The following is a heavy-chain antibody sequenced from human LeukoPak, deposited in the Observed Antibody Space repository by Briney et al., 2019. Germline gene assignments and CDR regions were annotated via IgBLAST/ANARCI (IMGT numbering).Heavy chain of an antibody. Sequence: GGSLRLSCAASGFTFSSYEMNWVRQAPGKGLEWVSYISSSGSTIYYADSVKGRFTISRDNSKNTLYLQMNSLRAEDTAVYYCAKGYSGYQTSGYWGQGTLVTVSS. V-gene: IGHV3-48*03. D-gene: IGHD5-12*01. CDR3: AKGYSGYQTSGY. J-gene: IGHJ4*02. CDR2: ISSSGSTI. CDR1: GFTFSSYE.